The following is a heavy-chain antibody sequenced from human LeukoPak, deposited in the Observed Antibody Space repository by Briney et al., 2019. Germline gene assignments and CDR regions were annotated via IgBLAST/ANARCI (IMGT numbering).Heavy chain of an antibody. V-gene: IGHV4-39*01. J-gene: IGHJ5*02. Sequence: SETLSLTCIVSGGSISSSSYYWGWIRQPPGKGLEWIGSIYYSGSTYYNPSLESRVTISVDTSKNQFSLKLSSVTAADTAVYYCARMGRGATYDPWGQGTLVTVS. CDR3: ARMGRGATYDP. CDR2: IYYSGST. D-gene: IGHD1-26*01. CDR1: GGSISSSSYY.